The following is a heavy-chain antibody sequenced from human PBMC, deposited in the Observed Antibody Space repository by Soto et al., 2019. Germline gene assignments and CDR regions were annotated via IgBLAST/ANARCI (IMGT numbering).Heavy chain of an antibody. Sequence: PGESLKISCKGSGYSFTSCWIGWVRQMPGKGLEWMGIIYPGDSDTRYSPSFQGQVTISADKSISTAYLQWSSLKASDTAMYYCARRGGSSWYRSRGWFYAWGQGTLVTVSS. D-gene: IGHD6-13*01. CDR1: GYSFTSCW. J-gene: IGHJ5*02. V-gene: IGHV5-51*01. CDR2: IYPGDSDT. CDR3: ARRGGSSWYRSRGWFYA.